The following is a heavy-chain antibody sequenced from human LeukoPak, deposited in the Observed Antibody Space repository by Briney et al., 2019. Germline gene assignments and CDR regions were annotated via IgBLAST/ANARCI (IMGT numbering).Heavy chain of an antibody. V-gene: IGHV5-51*01. CDR2: VYSIDSDT. CDR1: GYSVTSYW. CDR3: VRHESSGEDY. J-gene: IGHJ4*02. Sequence: GESLKFSCTGSGYSVTSYWIGWVRQMPGKGMEWIGIVYSIDSDTRYSTSFQGHVTLSADKSTSTAYLQWCSLKASDTGMCFCVRHESSGEDYWGQGTLVTVSS. D-gene: IGHD3-22*01.